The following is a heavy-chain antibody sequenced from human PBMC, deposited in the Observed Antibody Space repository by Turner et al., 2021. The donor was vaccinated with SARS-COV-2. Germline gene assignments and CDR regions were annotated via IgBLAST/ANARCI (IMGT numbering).Heavy chain of an antibody. CDR2: IYYSGST. V-gene: IGHV4-31*03. CDR3: ATHQVVVPAAIGDYYYYYALDV. J-gene: IGHJ6*02. CDR1: GGPISSGGYY. D-gene: IGHD2-2*02. Sequence: QVQLQESGPGLVKPSQTLSLTCTVSGGPISSGGYYWSWIRQHPGKGLEWIGYIYYSGSTYYNPSLKSRVTISVDTSKNQFSLKLSSVTAADTAVYYCATHQVVVPAAIGDYYYYYALDVWGQGTTVTVSS.